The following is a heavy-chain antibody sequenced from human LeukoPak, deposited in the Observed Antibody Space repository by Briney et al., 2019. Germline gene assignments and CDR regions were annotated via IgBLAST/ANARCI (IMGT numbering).Heavy chain of an antibody. CDR3: ARDGCSTSCQ. CDR1: GFTFSSYG. D-gene: IGHD2-2*01. CDR2: LRYDGNNK. V-gene: IGHV3-30*02. J-gene: IGHJ4*02. Sequence: PGGSLRLSCAASGFTFSSYGMHWVRQAPGKGLEWVAFLRYDGNNKYYADSVKGRFTISRDNSKNTLFLQMNSLRAEDTALYYCARDGCSTSCQWGQGTLVTVSS.